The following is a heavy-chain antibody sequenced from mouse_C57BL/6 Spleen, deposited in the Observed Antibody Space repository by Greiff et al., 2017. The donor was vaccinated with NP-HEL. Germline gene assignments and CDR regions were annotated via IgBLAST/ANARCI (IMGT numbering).Heavy chain of an antibody. CDR1: GYAFSSSW. J-gene: IGHJ3*01. CDR2: IYPGDGDT. D-gene: IGHD4-1*01. V-gene: IGHV1-82*01. Sequence: QVQLQQSGPELVKPGASVKISCKASGYAFSSSWMNWVKQRPGKGLEWIGRIYPGDGDTNYNGKFKGKATLTADKSSSTAYMQLSSLTSEDSAVYFCARGGGLLGEETFAYWGQGTLVTVSA. CDR3: ARGGGLLGEETFAY.